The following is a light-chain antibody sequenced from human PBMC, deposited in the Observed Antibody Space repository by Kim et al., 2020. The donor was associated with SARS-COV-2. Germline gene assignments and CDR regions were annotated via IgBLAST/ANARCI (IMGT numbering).Light chain of an antibody. CDR3: QQYYSTPPS. J-gene: IGKJ2*03. V-gene: IGKV4-1*01. Sequence: RATLNCKSSQTVLYNSNNKNYLAWYQQKPGKAPKLLIYWASIRESGVSDRFSGSGSETDFTLTISSLQAEDVAVYYCQQYYSTPPSFGQGTKLEI. CDR2: WAS. CDR1: QTVLYNSNNKNY.